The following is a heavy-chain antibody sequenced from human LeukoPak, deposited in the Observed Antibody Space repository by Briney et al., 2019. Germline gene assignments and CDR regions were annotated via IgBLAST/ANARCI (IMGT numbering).Heavy chain of an antibody. Sequence: SETLSLTCAVYGGSFSGYYWSWIRQPPGKGLEWIGEINHSGSTNYNPSLKSRVTISVDTSKNQFSLKLSSVTAADTAVYYCARVGMVRGVMDAFDIWGQGTMVTVSS. CDR3: ARVGMVRGVMDAFDI. J-gene: IGHJ3*02. CDR2: INHSGST. V-gene: IGHV4-34*01. CDR1: GGSFSGYY. D-gene: IGHD3-10*01.